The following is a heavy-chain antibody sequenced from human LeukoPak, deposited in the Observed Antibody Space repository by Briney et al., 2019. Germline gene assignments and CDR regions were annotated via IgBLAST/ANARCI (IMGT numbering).Heavy chain of an antibody. V-gene: IGHV4-39*01. CDR1: GGSITSTSFY. D-gene: IGHD6-6*01. J-gene: IGHJ4*02. Sequence: PSETLSLTCSVSGGSITSTSFYWGWIRQPPGKGLEWIGTVFYSGRTYYNPSLKSRVTISIDTSKNQFSLKLSSVTAADTAVYYCARAAQQLVRYFDYWGQGTLVTVSS. CDR2: VFYSGRT. CDR3: ARAAQQLVRYFDY.